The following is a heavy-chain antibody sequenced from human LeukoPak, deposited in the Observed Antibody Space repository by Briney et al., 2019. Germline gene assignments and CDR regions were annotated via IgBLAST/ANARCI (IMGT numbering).Heavy chain of an antibody. V-gene: IGHV4-4*07. D-gene: IGHD3-3*01. CDR3: ARVSGDFWSGYLNWFDP. CDR1: GGSISSYY. CDR2: IYTSGSS. Sequence: SETLSLTCTVSGGSISSYYWSWIRQPAGKGLEWIGRIYTSGSSNYNPSLKSRVTMSVETSKNQFSLKLSSVTAADTAVYYCARVSGDFWSGYLNWFDPWGQGTLVTVSS. J-gene: IGHJ5*02.